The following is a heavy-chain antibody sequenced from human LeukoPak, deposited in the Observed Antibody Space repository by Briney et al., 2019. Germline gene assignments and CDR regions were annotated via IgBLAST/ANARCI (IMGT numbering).Heavy chain of an antibody. CDR1: GGSFSGYY. CDR3: ARVRTYSNYYYYYYYMDV. Sequence: SETLSLTCAVYGGSFSGYYWSWIRQPPGKGLEWIGEINHSGSTNYNPSLKSRVTISVDTSKNQFSLKLSSVTAADTAVYYCARVRTYSNYYYYYYYMDVWGKGTTVTVSS. J-gene: IGHJ6*03. D-gene: IGHD4-11*01. CDR2: INHSGST. V-gene: IGHV4-34*01.